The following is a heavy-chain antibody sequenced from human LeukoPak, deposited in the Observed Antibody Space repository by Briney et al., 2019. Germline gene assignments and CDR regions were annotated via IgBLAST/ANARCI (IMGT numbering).Heavy chain of an antibody. Sequence: PGGSLRLSCAASGFTFSSYSMNWVRQAPGKGLEWVSYISSSSSTIYYADSVKGRFTISRDNAKNSLYLQMNSLRAEDTAVYYCASPGGNSIYGLYYYYGMDVWGQGTTVTVSS. CDR3: ASPGGNSIYGLYYYYGMDV. J-gene: IGHJ6*02. D-gene: IGHD4-23*01. CDR1: GFTFSSYS. CDR2: ISSSSSTI. V-gene: IGHV3-48*01.